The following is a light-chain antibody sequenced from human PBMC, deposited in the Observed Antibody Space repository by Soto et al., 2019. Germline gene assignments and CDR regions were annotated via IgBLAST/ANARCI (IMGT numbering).Light chain of an antibody. V-gene: IGLV3-21*04. CDR3: QLWDSSSDPHVV. CDR2: YDS. Sequence: SYELTQPPSVSVAPGKTARITCGGNNIGSKSVHWYQQRPGQAPVLVIYYDSDRPSGIPERFSGSNSGNTATLTISRVVAGDEADYYCQLWDSSSDPHVVFGGGTKVTVL. J-gene: IGLJ2*01. CDR1: NIGSKS.